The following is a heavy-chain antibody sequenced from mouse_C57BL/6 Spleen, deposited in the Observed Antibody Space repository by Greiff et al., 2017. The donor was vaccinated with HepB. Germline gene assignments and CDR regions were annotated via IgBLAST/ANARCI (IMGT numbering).Heavy chain of an antibody. CDR2: ISDGGSYT. J-gene: IGHJ3*01. CDR3: ARDNTWFAY. V-gene: IGHV5-4*01. Sequence: EVKVEESGGGLVKPGGSLKLSCAASGFTFSSYAMSWVRQTPEKRLEWVATISDGGSYTYYPDNVKGRFTISRDNAKNNLYLQMSHLKSEDTAMYYCARDNTWFAYWGQGTLVTVSA. CDR1: GFTFSSYA.